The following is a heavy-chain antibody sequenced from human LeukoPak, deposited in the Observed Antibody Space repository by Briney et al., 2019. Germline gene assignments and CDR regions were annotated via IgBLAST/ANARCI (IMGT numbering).Heavy chain of an antibody. V-gene: IGHV3-48*01. Sequence: GGSLRLACAAYGFTFRNYLMNWVRQAPGQGLEWVSFISSTGGTIYYADSVKGRFTVSRDNGKNSLLLQMNSLRAEDTALYYCARGYSRAAFDIWGQGTVVAASS. D-gene: IGHD2-15*01. J-gene: IGHJ3*02. CDR3: ARGYSRAAFDI. CDR1: GFTFRNYL. CDR2: ISSTGGTI.